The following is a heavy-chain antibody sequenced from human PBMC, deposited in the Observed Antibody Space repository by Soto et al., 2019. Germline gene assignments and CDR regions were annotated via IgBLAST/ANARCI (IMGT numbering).Heavy chain of an antibody. J-gene: IGHJ4*02. D-gene: IGHD1-1*01. CDR3: ARGRYGDY. CDR2: ISAHNGNT. CDR1: GYTFTSYG. Sequence: QVHLVQSGAEVKKPGASVKVSCKASGYTFTSYGITWVRQAPGQGLEWMGWISAHNGNTDYAQKLQGRVIVTRDTSTSTAYIDLRSLTTDDTAVYYCARGRYGDYWGKGTQVTVSS. V-gene: IGHV1-18*01.